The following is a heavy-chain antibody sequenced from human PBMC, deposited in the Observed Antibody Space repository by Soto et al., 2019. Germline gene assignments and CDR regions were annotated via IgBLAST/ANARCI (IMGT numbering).Heavy chain of an antibody. V-gene: IGHV3-23*01. Sequence: GGSLRLSCAASGFTFDDYAMHWVRQAPGKGLEWVSGISGSGGGTYYADSVKGRFTISRDNSKNTLYLQMNSLRAEDTAVYYCATLRILVDPTGWGQGTTVTVSS. D-gene: IGHD2-15*01. CDR2: ISGSGGGT. CDR1: GFTFDDYA. J-gene: IGHJ6*02. CDR3: ATLRILVDPTG.